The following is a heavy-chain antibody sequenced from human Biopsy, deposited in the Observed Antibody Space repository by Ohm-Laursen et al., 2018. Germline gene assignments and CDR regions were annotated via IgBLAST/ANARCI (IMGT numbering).Heavy chain of an antibody. V-gene: IGHV4-59*07. Sequence: SDTLSLTCTVSGGPIDSYYWSWIRQPPGKALEWIGYISFTGRTSYNPSLKSRVTMSVNTSKKQFSLRLSSVTAADTAVYYCASAGYNPDWNFDLWGRGTRVTVSS. CDR3: ASAGYNPDWNFDL. J-gene: IGHJ2*01. CDR2: ISFTGRT. CDR1: GGPIDSYY. D-gene: IGHD5-24*01.